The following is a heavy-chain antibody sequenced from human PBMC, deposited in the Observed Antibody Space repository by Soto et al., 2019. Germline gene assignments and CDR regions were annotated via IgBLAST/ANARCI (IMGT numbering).Heavy chain of an antibody. Sequence: QVQLVESGGGVVQPGRSLRLSCAASGFTFSSYGMHWVRQAPGKGLEWVAGISYDGSNKYYADSVKGRFTISRENSKNTLYLQMNSVRAEDTAVYYCAKDLKTAYYDFWSGSYYYGMDVWGQGTTVTVSS. CDR1: GFTFSSYG. J-gene: IGHJ6*02. D-gene: IGHD3-3*01. CDR3: AKDLKTAYYDFWSGSYYYGMDV. CDR2: ISYDGSNK. V-gene: IGHV3-30*18.